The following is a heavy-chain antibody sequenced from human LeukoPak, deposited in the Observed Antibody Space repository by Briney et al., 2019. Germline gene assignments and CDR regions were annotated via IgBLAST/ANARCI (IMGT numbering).Heavy chain of an antibody. J-gene: IGHJ2*01. CDR3: ARGLGSSSWYVAQRYWYFDL. CDR2: IYTSGST. Sequence: SETLSLTCTVSGGSISSYYWSWIRQPAGKGLEWIGRIYTSGSTNYNPSLKSRVTMSVDTSKNQFSLKLSSVTAADTAMYYCARGLGSSSWYVAQRYWYFDLWGRGTLATVSS. V-gene: IGHV4-4*07. CDR1: GGSISSYY. D-gene: IGHD6-13*01.